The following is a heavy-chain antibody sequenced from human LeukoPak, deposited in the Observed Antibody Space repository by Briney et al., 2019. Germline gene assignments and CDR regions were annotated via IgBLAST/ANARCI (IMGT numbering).Heavy chain of an antibody. Sequence: GGSLRLSCAASGFTFSSYALSWVRQAPGKGLEWVSAISDSGGSTYYADSVKGRFTISRDNSKNTLFLQMNSLRAEDTAAYYCAKHYGSGTYYNYFDCWGQGTLVSVSS. CDR3: AKHYGSGTYYNYFDC. V-gene: IGHV3-23*01. CDR2: ISDSGGST. CDR1: GFTFSSYA. J-gene: IGHJ4*02. D-gene: IGHD3-10*01.